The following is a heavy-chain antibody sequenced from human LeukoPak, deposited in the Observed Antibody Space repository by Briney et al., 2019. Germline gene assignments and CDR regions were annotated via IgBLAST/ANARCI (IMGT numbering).Heavy chain of an antibody. D-gene: IGHD2-15*01. J-gene: IGHJ3*02. CDR3: ARFGSGSAFDI. Sequence: PSETLSLTCTVSGDSISSYYWSWIRQPPGKGLEWIGYMYNSGSTKYNPSLKSRVTISADTSKNQFSLKLSSLTAADTAVYYCARFGSGSAFDIWGQGTMVTVSS. CDR2: MYNSGST. CDR1: GDSISSYY. V-gene: IGHV4-59*08.